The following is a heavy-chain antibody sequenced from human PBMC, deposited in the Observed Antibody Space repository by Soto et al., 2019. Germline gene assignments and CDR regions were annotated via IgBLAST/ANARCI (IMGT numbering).Heavy chain of an antibody. V-gene: IGHV3-9*01. CDR1: GFTFDDYA. Sequence: GGSLRLSCAASGFTFDDYAMHWVRQAPGKGLEWVSGISWNSGSIGYADSVKGRFTISRDNAKNSLYLQMNSLRAEDTALYYCAKDGAAAVVVPAATGSGDYYYGMDVWGQGTTVTVSS. CDR2: ISWNSGSI. J-gene: IGHJ6*02. CDR3: AKDGAAAVVVPAATGSGDYYYGMDV. D-gene: IGHD2-2*01.